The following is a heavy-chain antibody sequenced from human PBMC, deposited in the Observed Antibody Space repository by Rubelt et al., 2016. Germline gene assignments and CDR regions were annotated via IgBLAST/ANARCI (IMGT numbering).Heavy chain of an antibody. Sequence: EVQLVESGGGLVQPGGSLRLSCAASGFTFSTYSMNWVRQGPGKGLEWVANIKEDGSVKYYLDSVKGRFTISRDNAKNSLYLEMNSLRAEDTAVYYCAKDLGILTDAFDIWGQGTMVSVSS. J-gene: IGHJ3*02. V-gene: IGHV3-7*03. D-gene: IGHD3-9*01. CDR2: IKEDGSVK. CDR1: GFTFSTYS. CDR3: AKDLGILTDAFDI.